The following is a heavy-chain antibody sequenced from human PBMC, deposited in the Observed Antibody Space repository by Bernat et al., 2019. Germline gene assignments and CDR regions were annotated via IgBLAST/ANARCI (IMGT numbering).Heavy chain of an antibody. V-gene: IGHV4-39*01. CDR2: IYYSGST. J-gene: IGHJ4*02. CDR1: GGSISSSSYY. CDR3: ARRGDYYDSSGYSFDY. Sequence: QLQLQESGPGLVKPSETLPLTCTVSGGSISSSSYYWGWIRQPPGKGLEWIGSIYYSGSTYYNPSLKSRVTISVDTSKNQFSLKLSSVTAADTAVYYCARRGDYYDSSGYSFDYWGQGTLVTVSS. D-gene: IGHD3-22*01.